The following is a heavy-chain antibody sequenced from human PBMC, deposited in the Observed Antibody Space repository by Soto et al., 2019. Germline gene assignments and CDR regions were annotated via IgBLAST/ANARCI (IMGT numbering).Heavy chain of an antibody. Sequence: QVQLVESGGGVVQPGRSLRLSCAASGFTFSSYGMHWVRQAPGKGLEWVAVIWYDGSNKYYADSVKGRFTISRDNSKNTLYLKMNSLRAEDTAVYYCAREGGRYYYGSGSYYKLRGQFDYWGQGTLVTVSS. CDR1: GFTFSSYG. J-gene: IGHJ4*02. CDR2: IWYDGSNK. D-gene: IGHD3-10*01. V-gene: IGHV3-33*01. CDR3: AREGGRYYYGSGSYYKLRGQFDY.